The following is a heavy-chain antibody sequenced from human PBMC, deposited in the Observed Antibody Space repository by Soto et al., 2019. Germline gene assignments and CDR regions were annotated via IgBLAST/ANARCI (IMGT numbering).Heavy chain of an antibody. J-gene: IGHJ6*02. CDR2: IIPVFGRV. CDR1: RGTFSSRA. Sequence: QVQLVQSGPEVKKTGTSVKVSCKASRGTFSSRAISWVRQAPGQGLEWMGGIIPVFGRVNYAEKFQDRVTITADESTGTVYMELSSLRSDDTAIYYCANSRGGTFLGYHGMDIWGQGTTVSVSS. V-gene: IGHV1-69*01. D-gene: IGHD3-16*01. CDR3: ANSRGGTFLGYHGMDI.